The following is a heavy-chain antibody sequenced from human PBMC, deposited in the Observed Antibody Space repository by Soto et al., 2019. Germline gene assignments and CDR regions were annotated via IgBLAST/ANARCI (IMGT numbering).Heavy chain of an antibody. CDR3: ARDEEGGNYPDVWFHP. CDR2: FDPEDGET. J-gene: IGHJ5*02. V-gene: IGHV1-24*01. Sequence: ASVKVSCKVSGYTLTELSMHWVRQAPGKGLEWMGGFDPEDGETIYAQKFQGRVTMTEDTSTDTAYMELSSLRSEDTAVYYCARDEEGGNYPDVWFHPWGQGTLVTVSS. D-gene: IGHD1-7*01. CDR1: GYTLTELS.